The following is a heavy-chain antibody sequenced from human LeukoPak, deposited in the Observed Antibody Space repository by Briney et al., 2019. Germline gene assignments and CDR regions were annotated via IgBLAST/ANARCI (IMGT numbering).Heavy chain of an antibody. CDR1: GYTFTSYY. CDR3: GRTTADYVYYGMDA. J-gene: IGHJ6*02. CDR2: INPSGGST. V-gene: IGHV1-46*01. D-gene: IGHD4-17*01. Sequence: ASVKVSCKASGYTFTSYYMHWVRQAPGQGLEWMGIINPSGGSTSYAQKFQGRVTITRDTSASTAHMELRSLRSEDMAVYYCGRTTADYVYYGMDAWGQGTTVTVSS.